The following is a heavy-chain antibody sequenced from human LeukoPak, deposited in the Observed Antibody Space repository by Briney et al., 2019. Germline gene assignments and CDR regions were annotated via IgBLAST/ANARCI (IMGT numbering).Heavy chain of an antibody. Sequence: GGSLRLSCAASGFTFSDYYMSWIRQAPGKGLEWVSYISSSGSTMYYADSVKGRFTISRDNAKNSLYLQMNSLRAEDTAVYYCARPANSYDTSGYSTWGQGTLVTVSS. V-gene: IGHV3-11*01. J-gene: IGHJ5*02. CDR2: ISSSGSTM. CDR1: GFTFSDYY. CDR3: ARPANSYDTSGYST. D-gene: IGHD3-22*01.